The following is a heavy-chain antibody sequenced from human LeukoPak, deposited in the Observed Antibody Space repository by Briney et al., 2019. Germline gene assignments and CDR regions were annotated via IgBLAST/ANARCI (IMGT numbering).Heavy chain of an antibody. CDR2: ISYDGGNK. CDR3: ARGGAYCSSTSCYEFDY. Sequence: GRSLRLSCAAAGFTFSSYGMHWVRQAPGKGLEWVAVISYDGGNKYYADSVKGRFTISRDNSKNTLYLQMNSLRAEDTAVYYCARGGAYCSSTSCYEFDYWGQGTLVTVSS. V-gene: IGHV3-30*03. J-gene: IGHJ4*02. CDR1: GFTFSSYG. D-gene: IGHD2-2*01.